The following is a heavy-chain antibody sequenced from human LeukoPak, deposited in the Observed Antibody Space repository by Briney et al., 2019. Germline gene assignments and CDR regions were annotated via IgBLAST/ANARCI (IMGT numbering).Heavy chain of an antibody. V-gene: IGHV3-23*01. CDR2: ISGSGGST. CDR1: GFTFSSYA. Sequence: GGSLRLSCAASGFTFSSYAMSWVRQAPGKGLEWVSAISGSGGSTYYADSVKGRFTISRDNSKNTLYLQMNSLRAEDTAVYYCARVVVGATKPFFDYWGQGTLVTVSS. J-gene: IGHJ4*02. CDR3: ARVVVGATKPFFDY. D-gene: IGHD1-26*01.